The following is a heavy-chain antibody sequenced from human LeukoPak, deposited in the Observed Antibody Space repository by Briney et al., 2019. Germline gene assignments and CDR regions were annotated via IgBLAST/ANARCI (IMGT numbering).Heavy chain of an antibody. D-gene: IGHD3-10*01. J-gene: IGHJ5*02. Sequence: GGSLRLSCAASGFTFSSYWMHWVRHAPGKGLVWVSRINSDGSSTSYADSVKGRFTISRDNAKNTLYLQMNSLRAGDTAVYYCARAYGSGRGNWFDPWGQGTLVTVSS. CDR1: GFTFSSYW. CDR2: INSDGSST. V-gene: IGHV3-74*01. CDR3: ARAYGSGRGNWFDP.